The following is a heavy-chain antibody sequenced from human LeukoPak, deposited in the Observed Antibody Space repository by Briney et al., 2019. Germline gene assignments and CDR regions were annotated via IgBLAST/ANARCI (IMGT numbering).Heavy chain of an antibody. CDR2: IYYSGST. CDR3: VSNLYGDYVWYFDL. J-gene: IGHJ2*01. D-gene: IGHD4-17*01. CDR1: GGSISSGSYY. Sequence: SETLSLTCTVSGGSISSGSYYWSWIRQPPGKGLEWIGSIYYSGSTYYNPSLKSRVTISVDTSKNQFSLKLSSVTAADTAVYYCVSNLYGDYVWYFDLWGRGTLVTVSS. V-gene: IGHV4-39*07.